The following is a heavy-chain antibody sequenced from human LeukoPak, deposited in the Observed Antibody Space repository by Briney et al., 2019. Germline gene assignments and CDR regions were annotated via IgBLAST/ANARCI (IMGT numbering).Heavy chain of an antibody. CDR1: GGSISSSNW. D-gene: IGHD6-13*01. CDR2: IYYSGST. Sequence: PSGTLSLTCAVSGGSISSSNWWSWVHQPPGKGLEWIGYIYYSGSTNYNPSLKNRVIISVDTSKNQFSLKLSSVTAADTAVYYCARPRQQLGVFIDYWGQGTLVTVSS. J-gene: IGHJ4*02. CDR3: ARPRQQLGVFIDY. V-gene: IGHV4-4*02.